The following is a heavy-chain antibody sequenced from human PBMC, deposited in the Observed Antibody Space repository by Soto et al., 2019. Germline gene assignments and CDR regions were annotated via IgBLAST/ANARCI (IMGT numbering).Heavy chain of an antibody. CDR2: IYHSGST. V-gene: IGHV4-4*02. J-gene: IGHJ4*02. CDR3: ARDQSGSYDC. Sequence: PSETLSLNCAVSGGAISSGDCWSWVRQPPGKGLECIGKIYHSGSTNYNPSLKSRVTMSVDKSKNQFSLKLSSVTAADTAVYYCARDQSGSYDCWGPGTLVTVSS. D-gene: IGHD1-26*01. CDR1: GGAISSGDC.